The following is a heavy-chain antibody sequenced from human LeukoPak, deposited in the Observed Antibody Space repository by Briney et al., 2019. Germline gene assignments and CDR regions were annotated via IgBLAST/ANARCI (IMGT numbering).Heavy chain of an antibody. Sequence: PGGSLRLSCAASGFTFSSYGMHWVRQAPGKGLEWVAFIRYDGSNKYYADSVKGRFTISRDNSKNTLYLQMNSLKAEDTAVYYCAKEYDYDSSGYYYVPHHGDAFDIWGQGTMVTVSS. J-gene: IGHJ3*02. CDR1: GFTFSSYG. CDR3: AKEYDYDSSGYYYVPHHGDAFDI. D-gene: IGHD3-22*01. V-gene: IGHV3-30*02. CDR2: IRYDGSNK.